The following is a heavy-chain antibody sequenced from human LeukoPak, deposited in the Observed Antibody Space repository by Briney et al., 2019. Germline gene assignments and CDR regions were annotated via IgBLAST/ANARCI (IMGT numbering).Heavy chain of an antibody. CDR2: INPNSGGT. J-gene: IGHJ4*02. Sequence: ASVKVSCKASGCTFTDYYMHWVRQAPGQGLEWMGWINPNSGGTNYAQKFQGRVTVTRDASISTAYMELSRVTSDDTAVYYCARNQRDRSYSHFDYWGQGTLVTVSS. D-gene: IGHD1-26*01. V-gene: IGHV1-2*02. CDR3: ARNQRDRSYSHFDY. CDR1: GCTFTDYY.